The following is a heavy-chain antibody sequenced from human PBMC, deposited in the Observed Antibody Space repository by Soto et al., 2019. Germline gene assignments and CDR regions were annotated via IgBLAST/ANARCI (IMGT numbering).Heavy chain of an antibody. CDR1: GGSMNTYF. CDR3: ARTYGDNSYYFDY. D-gene: IGHD4-17*01. J-gene: IGHJ4*02. V-gene: IGHV4-59*01. CDR2: IYYSGNT. Sequence: QVQLQESGPGLVKPSETLSLTCTVSGGSMNTYFWSWIRQPPGKRLEWIGYIYYSGNTNYNPSLKTRVTISLDTSKNQFSLQLSSVTAADTAVYYCARTYGDNSYYFDYWGQGTLVTVSS.